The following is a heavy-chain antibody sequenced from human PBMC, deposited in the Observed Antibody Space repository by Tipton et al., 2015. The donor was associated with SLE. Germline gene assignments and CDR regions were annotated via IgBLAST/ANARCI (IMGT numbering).Heavy chain of an antibody. CDR3: ARGRVRISVVPAARGGYYFDY. CDR1: GGSISSYY. V-gene: IGHV4-34*01. Sequence: TLSLTCTVSGGSISSYYWSWIRQPPGKGLEWIGEINHSGSTNYNPSLKSRVTISVDTSKNQFSLKLSSVTAADTAVYYCARGRVRISVVPAARGGYYFDYGGQGTLVTVSS. CDR2: INHSGST. J-gene: IGHJ4*02. D-gene: IGHD2-2*01.